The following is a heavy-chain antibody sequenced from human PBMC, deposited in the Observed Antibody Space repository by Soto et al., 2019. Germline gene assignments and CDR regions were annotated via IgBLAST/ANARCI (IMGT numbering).Heavy chain of an antibody. D-gene: IGHD3-9*01. J-gene: IGHJ6*02. CDR3: ARGDATKIVVTTYYAMDV. Sequence: QVQLVQSGAAVKKPGSSVKVSCKASGGSLSNYGISWVRQAPGQGLEWMGGIIHVFGTANYAQKFQGRVTITADESTSIVYMDVTSLRSEDTSVYYCARGDATKIVVTTYYAMDVWGQGTTVTVSS. CDR2: IIHVFGTA. CDR1: GGSLSNYG. V-gene: IGHV1-69*12.